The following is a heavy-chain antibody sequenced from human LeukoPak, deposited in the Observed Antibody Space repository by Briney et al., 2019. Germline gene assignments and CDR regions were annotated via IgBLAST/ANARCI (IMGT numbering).Heavy chain of an antibody. CDR1: GGSMSSYY. J-gene: IGHJ4*02. D-gene: IGHD6-6*01. Sequence: SETLSLTCTVSGGSMSSYYWSWIRQPPGKGLEWIGYIYYSGSTNYNPSLKSRVTISVDTSKNQFSLKLRSVTAPDTAVYYCARDRYSSSSPDYWGRGTLVTVSS. CDR3: ARDRYSSSSPDY. V-gene: IGHV4-59*12. CDR2: IYYSGST.